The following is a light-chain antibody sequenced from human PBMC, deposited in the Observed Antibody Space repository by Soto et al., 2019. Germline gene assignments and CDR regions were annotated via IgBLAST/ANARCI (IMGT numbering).Light chain of an antibody. CDR1: QSVNSD. CDR2: DAS. J-gene: IGKJ1*01. V-gene: IGKV3D-15*01. CDR3: QQYNNWPRT. Sequence: EIVMTQSPATVPASPGERVTLSCRASQSVNSDLAWYQQTPGQAPRPLIYDASNRATGIPARFSGSGSGTEFTLTIGSLQSEDVAIYYCQQYNNWPRTFGQGTKVDIK.